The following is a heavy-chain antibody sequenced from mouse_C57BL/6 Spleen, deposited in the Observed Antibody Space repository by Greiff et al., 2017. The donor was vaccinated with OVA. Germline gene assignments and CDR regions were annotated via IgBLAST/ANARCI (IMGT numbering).Heavy chain of an antibody. Sequence: EVKLMESGGGLVQPGGSMKLSCVASGFTFSNYWMNWVRQSPEKGLEWVAQIRLKSDNYATHYAESVKGRFTISRDDSKSSVYLQMNNLRAEDTGIYYCTGLPDYYGSGFAYWGQGTLVTVSA. CDR1: GFTFSNYW. J-gene: IGHJ3*01. V-gene: IGHV6-3*01. CDR3: TGLPDYYGSGFAY. D-gene: IGHD1-1*01. CDR2: IRLKSDNYAT.